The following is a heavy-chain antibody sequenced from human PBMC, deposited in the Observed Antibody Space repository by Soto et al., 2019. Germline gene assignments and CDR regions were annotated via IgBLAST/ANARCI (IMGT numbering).Heavy chain of an antibody. V-gene: IGHV3-30*18. CDR3: AKGGSSGGLGY. CDR1: GFTFSSYG. CDR2: ISYDGSNK. J-gene: IGHJ4*02. D-gene: IGHD6-6*01. Sequence: PGGSLRLSCAASGFTFSSYGMHWVRQAPGEGLEWVAVISYDGSNKYYADSVKGRFTISRDNSKNTLYLQMNSLRAEDTAVYYCAKGGSSGGLGYWGQGTLVTVSS.